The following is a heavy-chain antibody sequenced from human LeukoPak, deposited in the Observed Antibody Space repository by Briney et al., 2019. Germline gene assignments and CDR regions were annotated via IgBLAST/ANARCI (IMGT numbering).Heavy chain of an antibody. V-gene: IGHV3-30*01. CDR1: GYTFTSYD. CDR3: ARADVSRSGWLGYFDY. D-gene: IGHD6-19*01. Sequence: SCKASGYTFTSYDINWVRQAPGKGLEWVAVISYDGSNKYYADSVKGRFTISRDNSKNTLYLQMNSLRAEDTAVYYCARADVSRSGWLGYFDYWGQGTLVTVSS. CDR2: ISYDGSNK. J-gene: IGHJ4*02.